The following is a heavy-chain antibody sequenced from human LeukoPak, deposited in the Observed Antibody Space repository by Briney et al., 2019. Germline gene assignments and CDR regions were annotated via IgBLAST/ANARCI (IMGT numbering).Heavy chain of an antibody. V-gene: IGHV3-33*01. CDR2: IWYDGSNK. CDR1: GFTFSSYG. D-gene: IGHD3-9*01. CDR3: ARERIILNDWLLWTVDY. J-gene: IGHJ4*02. Sequence: GGSLRLSCAASGFTFSSYGMHWVRQAPGKGLEWVAVIWYDGSNKYYADSVKGRFTISRDNSKNTLYLQMNSLTAEDTAVYYCARERIILNDWLLWTVDYWGQGTLVTVSS.